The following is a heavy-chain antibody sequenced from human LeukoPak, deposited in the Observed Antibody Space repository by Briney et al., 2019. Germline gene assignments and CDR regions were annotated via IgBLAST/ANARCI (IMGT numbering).Heavy chain of an antibody. Sequence: SGPALVKPTQTLTLTCTFSGFSLSTNGMCVSWIRQPPGKALEWLARIDWDDDKYYRASLKTRLTISRDTSKNQVVLTMTNMDPVDTARYYCARRYCSGGSCYSEYDYFDYWGQGTLVTVSS. V-gene: IGHV2-70*11. CDR3: ARRYCSGGSCYSEYDYFDY. CDR2: IDWDDDK. J-gene: IGHJ4*02. D-gene: IGHD2-15*01. CDR1: GFSLSTNGMC.